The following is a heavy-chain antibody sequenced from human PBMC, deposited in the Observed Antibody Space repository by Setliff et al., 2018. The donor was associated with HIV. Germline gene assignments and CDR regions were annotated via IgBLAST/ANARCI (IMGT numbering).Heavy chain of an antibody. CDR1: GYTFTGYY. CDR2: INPNSGGT. CDR3: ARGDLARDYYYMDV. J-gene: IGHJ6*03. Sequence: ASVKVSCKASGYTFTGYYIHWVRQAPGQGLEWMGWINPNSGGTKYTQKFQGRVAMTRDASISTAYMELSSLRSDDTAAYYCARGDLARDYYYMDVWGKGTTVTVSS. D-gene: IGHD5-12*01. V-gene: IGHV1-2*02.